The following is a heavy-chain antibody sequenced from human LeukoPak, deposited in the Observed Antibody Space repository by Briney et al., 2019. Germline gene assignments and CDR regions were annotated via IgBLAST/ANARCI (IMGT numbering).Heavy chain of an antibody. J-gene: IGHJ5*02. CDR1: GYSISSGYF. V-gene: IGHV4-38-2*01. D-gene: IGHD4-11*01. CDR3: ARHDFYSNYPHNWFDP. Sequence: SETLSLTCAVSGYSISSGYFWGWIRQPPGKGLEWIGSFYHSGSTHYNPSLRSRVTISVDTSNNQFSLNLSSVTAADTAVYYCARHDFYSNYPHNWFDPWGQGTLVTISS. CDR2: FYHSGST.